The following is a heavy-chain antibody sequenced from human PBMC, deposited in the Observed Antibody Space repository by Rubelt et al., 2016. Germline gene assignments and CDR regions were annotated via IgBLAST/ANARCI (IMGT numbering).Heavy chain of an antibody. CDR2: ISSSSSYI. Sequence: VQLVESGGGVVQPGRSLRLSCAASGFTFSSYSMNWVRQAPGKGLEWVSSISSSSSYIYYAEAVKGRFTTFMDNGKNLLYRQRNSLRAEDTAVYDCARDLVVIATRHMDGWGKGTTVTVSS. CDR3: ARDLVVIATRHMDG. D-gene: IGHD2-21*01. CDR1: GFTFSSYS. J-gene: IGHJ6*03. V-gene: IGHV3-21*01.